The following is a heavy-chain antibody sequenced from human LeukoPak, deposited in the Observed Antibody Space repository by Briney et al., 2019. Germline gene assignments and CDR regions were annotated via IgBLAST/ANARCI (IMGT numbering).Heavy chain of an antibody. Sequence: SETLSLTCAVYGGSFSGYYWSWIRQPPGKGLEWVGEINHSGITKYNPSLKSRVTISVDTSKNQFYLKLSSVSAADTGVYYCARGSLSSGYYYETHFDYWGQGTLVTVSS. D-gene: IGHD3-22*01. V-gene: IGHV4-34*01. J-gene: IGHJ4*02. CDR3: ARGSLSSGYYYETHFDY. CDR1: GGSFSGYY. CDR2: INHSGIT.